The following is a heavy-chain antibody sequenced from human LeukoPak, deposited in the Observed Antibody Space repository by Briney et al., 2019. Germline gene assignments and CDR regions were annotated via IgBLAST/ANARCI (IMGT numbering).Heavy chain of an antibody. CDR3: AKDQPYSGSYSDY. Sequence: GGFLRLSCAASGFAFSSYAMSWVRQAPGKGLEWVSAISGSGGSTYYADSVKGRFTISRDNSKNTLYLQMNSLRAEDTAVYYCAKDQPYSGSYSDYWGQGTLVTVSS. V-gene: IGHV3-23*01. D-gene: IGHD1-26*01. CDR1: GFAFSSYA. J-gene: IGHJ4*02. CDR2: ISGSGGST.